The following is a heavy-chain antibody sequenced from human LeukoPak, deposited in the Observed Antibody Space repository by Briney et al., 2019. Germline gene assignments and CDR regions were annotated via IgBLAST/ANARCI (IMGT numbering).Heavy chain of an antibody. Sequence: GGSLRLSCAASGFTLSTYWMSWVRQAPGKGLEWVSYISSSSSTIYYADSVKGRFTISRDNAKNSLYLQMNSLRAEDTAVYYCARAPEMATMHFDYWGQGTLVTVSS. D-gene: IGHD5-24*01. CDR3: ARAPEMATMHFDY. CDR2: ISSSSSTI. CDR1: GFTLSTYW. V-gene: IGHV3-48*04. J-gene: IGHJ4*02.